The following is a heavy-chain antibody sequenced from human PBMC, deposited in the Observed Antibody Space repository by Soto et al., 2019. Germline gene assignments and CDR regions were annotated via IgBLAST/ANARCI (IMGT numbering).Heavy chain of an antibody. CDR1: GFTFSSYW. CDR2: IKQDGSEK. D-gene: IGHD3-9*01. Sequence: EVQLVESGGGLVQPGGSLRLSCAASGFTFSSYWMSWVRQAPGKGLEWVANIKQDGSEKYYVDSVKGRFTISRDNAKNSLYLQMNSLRAEDTAVYYCARDQVFDWTYFDYWGQGTLVTVSS. V-gene: IGHV3-7*01. J-gene: IGHJ4*02. CDR3: ARDQVFDWTYFDY.